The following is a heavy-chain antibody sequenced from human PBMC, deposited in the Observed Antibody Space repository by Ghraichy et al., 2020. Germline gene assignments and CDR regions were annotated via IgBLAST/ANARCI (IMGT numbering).Heavy chain of an antibody. D-gene: IGHD4-17*01. CDR2: IGGRGEST. V-gene: IGHV3-23*01. CDR1: GFSFINFA. Sequence: GGSLRLSCEASGFSFINFAMTWVRQAPGKGPEWVSSIGGRGESTSYADSVRGRFTISRDNSKNKLYLQMNSLRAEDTAVYYCGRDPNGDYIGAFDMWGQGTKVTVSS. J-gene: IGHJ3*02. CDR3: GRDPNGDYIGAFDM.